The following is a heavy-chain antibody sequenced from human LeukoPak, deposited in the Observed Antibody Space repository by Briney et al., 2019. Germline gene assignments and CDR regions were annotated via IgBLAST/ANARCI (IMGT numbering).Heavy chain of an antibody. D-gene: IGHD3-16*02. CDR3: AKAVGGYNGMDV. Sequence: GGSLRVSCAASGFTFSSYAMSWVRQAPGKGRAWVSGISGSGRSTHSADSVKGRFTISRDNSKNMLYLQMNSLRAEDTALYYCAKAVGGYNGMDVWGQGTTVIVSS. V-gene: IGHV3-23*01. J-gene: IGHJ6*01. CDR1: GFTFSSYA. CDR2: ISGSGRST.